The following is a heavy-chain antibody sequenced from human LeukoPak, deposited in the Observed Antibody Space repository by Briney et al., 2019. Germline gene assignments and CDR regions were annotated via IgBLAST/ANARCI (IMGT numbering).Heavy chain of an antibody. V-gene: IGHV1-69*04. CDR1: GGTFSSYA. D-gene: IGHD6-13*01. Sequence: ASVRLSCKASGGTFSSYAISWVRQAPGQGLEWMGRIIPILGIANYAQKFQGRVTITADKSTNTAYLELSSLRSEDTAVYYCARDPVAAARGFDPWGQGTLVTVSS. CDR3: ARDPVAAARGFDP. J-gene: IGHJ5*02. CDR2: IIPILGIA.